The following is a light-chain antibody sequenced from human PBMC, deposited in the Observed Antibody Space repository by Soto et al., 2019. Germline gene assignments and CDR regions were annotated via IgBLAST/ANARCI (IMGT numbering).Light chain of an antibody. CDR2: SNN. V-gene: IGLV1-44*01. CDR1: SSNIGSNT. Sequence: QSVLTQPPSASGTPGQRVTISCSGSSSNIGSNTVNLYQQLPGTAPQLLIYSNNQRPSGVPDRFSGSKSGTSASLAISGLQSEDEADYYCAAWDDSLNGYVFGTGTKVTVL. J-gene: IGLJ1*01. CDR3: AAWDDSLNGYV.